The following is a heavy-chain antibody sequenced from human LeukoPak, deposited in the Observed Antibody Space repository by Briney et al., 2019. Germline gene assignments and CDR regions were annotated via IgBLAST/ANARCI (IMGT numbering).Heavy chain of an antibody. CDR3: ARVGRSNYDFWTFHYYGMDV. CDR1: GGSFSGYY. Sequence: KPSETLSLTCAVYGGSFSGYYWSWIRQPPGKGLEWIGEINHSGSTNYNPSLKSRVTISVDTSKNQFSLKLSSVTAADTAVYYCARVGRSNYDFWTFHYYGMDVWGQGTTVTVSS. CDR2: INHSGST. D-gene: IGHD3-3*01. V-gene: IGHV4-34*01. J-gene: IGHJ6*02.